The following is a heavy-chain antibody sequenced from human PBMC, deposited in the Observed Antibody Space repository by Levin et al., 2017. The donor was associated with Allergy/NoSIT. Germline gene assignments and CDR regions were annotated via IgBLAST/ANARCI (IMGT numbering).Heavy chain of an antibody. J-gene: IGHJ6*02. Sequence: SVKVSCKASGGTLSSYAISWVRQAPGQGLEWMGGIIPIFGTANYAQKFQGRVTITADKSTSTAYMELSSLRSEDTAVYYCAREKGSSWYVYYYYGMDVWGQGTKVTVSS. CDR3: AREKGSSWYVYYYYGMDV. V-gene: IGHV1-69*06. CDR1: GGTLSSYA. CDR2: IIPIFGTA. D-gene: IGHD6-13*01.